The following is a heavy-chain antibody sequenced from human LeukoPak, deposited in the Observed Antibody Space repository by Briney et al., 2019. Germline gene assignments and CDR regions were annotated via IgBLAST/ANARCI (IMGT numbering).Heavy chain of an antibody. D-gene: IGHD3-22*01. CDR3: AKRGVVIRVILVGFHKEAYYFDS. CDR2: ISDSGGGT. Sequence: GGSLRISCAVSGITLSNYGMSWVRQAPGKGLEWVAGISDSGGGTNYADSVKGRFTISRDNSKNKLYLQMDSLRVEDTAMYLCAKRGVVIRVILVGFHKEAYYFDSWGQGALVTVSS. V-gene: IGHV3-23*01. J-gene: IGHJ4*02. CDR1: GITLSNYG.